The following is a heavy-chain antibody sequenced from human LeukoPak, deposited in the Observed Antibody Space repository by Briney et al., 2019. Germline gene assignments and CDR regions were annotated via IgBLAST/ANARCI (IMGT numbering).Heavy chain of an antibody. CDR2: INHSGST. Sequence: PSETLSLTCAVYGGSFSGYYWSWIRQPPGKGLEWIGEINHSGSTNYNPSLKSRVTISVDTSKNQFSLKLSSVTAADTAVYYCARDSYDFWSDDSNWFDPWGQGTLVTVSS. V-gene: IGHV4-34*01. CDR3: ARDSYDFWSDDSNWFDP. D-gene: IGHD3-3*01. J-gene: IGHJ5*02. CDR1: GGSFSGYY.